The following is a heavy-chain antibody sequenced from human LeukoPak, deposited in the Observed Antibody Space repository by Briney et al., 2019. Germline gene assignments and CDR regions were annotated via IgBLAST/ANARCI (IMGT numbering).Heavy chain of an antibody. J-gene: IGHJ6*02. CDR3: ARFGYVETTVVTPINYYFAMDV. D-gene: IGHD4-23*01. V-gene: IGHV4-4*02. CDR1: GGPISSSYW. CDR2: TYHSGTT. Sequence: SETLSLTCAVSGGPISSSYWWSWVRQPPGKGLEWIGETYHSGTTNYNPSLKSRVTISVDKSNNQFSLRLSSVTAADTAVYYCARFGYVETTVVTPINYYFAMDVWGQGTTVTVS.